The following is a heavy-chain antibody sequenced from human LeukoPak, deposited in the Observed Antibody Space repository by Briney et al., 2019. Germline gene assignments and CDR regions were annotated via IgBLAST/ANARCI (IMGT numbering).Heavy chain of an antibody. Sequence: PSETLSLTCTVSGYSISSGYYWGWIRQPPGKGLEWIGSIYHSGSTYYNPSLKSRVTISVDTSKNQFSLKLSSVTAADTAVYYCAGGWDRVAFDIWGQGTMVTVSS. CDR2: IYHSGST. CDR3: AGGWDRVAFDI. V-gene: IGHV4-38-2*02. D-gene: IGHD6-19*01. J-gene: IGHJ3*02. CDR1: GYSISSGYY.